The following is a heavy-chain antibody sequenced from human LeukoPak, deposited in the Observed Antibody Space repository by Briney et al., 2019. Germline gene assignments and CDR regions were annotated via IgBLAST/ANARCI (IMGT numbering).Heavy chain of an antibody. J-gene: IGHJ4*02. CDR2: IYHSGNT. D-gene: IGHD3-3*01. CDR3: ARACDFWSGYCNFDY. Sequence: PSQTLSLTCTVSGGSISSGGYYWSWIRQPPGKGLEWIGYIYHSGNTYYNPSLKSRVTISVDRSKNQFSLKLSSVTAADTAVYYCARACDFWSGYCNFDYWGQGTLVTVSS. V-gene: IGHV4-30-2*01. CDR1: GGSISSGGYY.